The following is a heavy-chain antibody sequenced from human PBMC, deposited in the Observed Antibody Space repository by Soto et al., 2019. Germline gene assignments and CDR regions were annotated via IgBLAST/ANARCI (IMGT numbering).Heavy chain of an antibody. J-gene: IGHJ4*02. CDR2: ISYDGSNK. CDR3: ARVAPECSGGSCYSDY. Sequence: QVQLVESGGGVVQPGRSLRLSCAASGFTFSSYAMHWVRQAPGKGLEWVAVISYDGSNKYYADSVKGRFTISRDNSKNTLDRQINSLRAEDTAVYYCARVAPECSGGSCYSDYWGQGTLVTVSS. D-gene: IGHD2-15*01. V-gene: IGHV3-30-3*01. CDR1: GFTFSSYA.